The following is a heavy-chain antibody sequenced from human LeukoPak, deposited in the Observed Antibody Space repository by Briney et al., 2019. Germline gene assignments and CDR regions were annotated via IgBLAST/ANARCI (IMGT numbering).Heavy chain of an antibody. CDR3: ARVTGIVGGWLDY. J-gene: IGHJ4*02. CDR2: IYYSGST. V-gene: IGHV4-59*01. CDR1: GGSISSYY. Sequence: SETLSLTCTVSGGSISSYYWSWIRQPPGKGLEWIGYIYYSGSTNYNPSLKSRVTISVDTSKNQFSLKLSSVTAADTAVYYCARVTGIVGGWLDYWGQGTLVIVSS. D-gene: IGHD1-26*01.